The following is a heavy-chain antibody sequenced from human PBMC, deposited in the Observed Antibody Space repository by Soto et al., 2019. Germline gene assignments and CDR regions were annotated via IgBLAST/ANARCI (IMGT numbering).Heavy chain of an antibody. CDR3: AREAGYTYGYVGDY. Sequence: SVKVSCPASGGTFGNHAISWVRQAPGQGLEWLGGIIPVLGVGDNAQNFQGRVTITADASASTAYLELSSLRSEDTALYYCAREAGYTYGYVGDYWGQGTRVNGSS. J-gene: IGHJ4*02. V-gene: IGHV1-69*10. CDR1: GGTFGNHA. D-gene: IGHD5-18*01. CDR2: IIPVLGVG.